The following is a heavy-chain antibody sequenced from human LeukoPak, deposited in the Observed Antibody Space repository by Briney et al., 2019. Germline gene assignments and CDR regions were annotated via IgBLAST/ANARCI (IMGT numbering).Heavy chain of an antibody. D-gene: IGHD2-21*02. CDR2: ISYDGSNK. J-gene: IGHJ4*02. CDR1: GFTFSNYG. V-gene: IGHV3-30*18. CDR3: AKGRGFYCGGDCYLDY. Sequence: PGGSLRLSCVASGFTFSNYGMHWVRQAPGKGLEWVAIISYDGSNKYYADSVKGRFTISRDNSKNSLYLQLNSLRAEDTALYYCAKGRGFYCGGDCYLDYWGQGTLVTVSS.